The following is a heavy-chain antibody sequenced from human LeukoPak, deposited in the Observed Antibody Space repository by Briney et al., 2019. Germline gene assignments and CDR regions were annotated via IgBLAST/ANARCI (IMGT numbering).Heavy chain of an antibody. CDR3: ARVGTYYYGSGVNYYFDY. V-gene: IGHV4-4*07. CDR1: GGSISSYY. D-gene: IGHD3-10*01. Sequence: NPSETLSLTCTVSGGSISSYYWSWIRQPAGKGLEWIGRIYTSGSTNYNPSLKSRVTISVDTSKNQFSLKLSSVTAADTAVYYCARVGTYYYGSGVNYYFDYWGQGTLVTVSS. J-gene: IGHJ4*02. CDR2: IYTSGST.